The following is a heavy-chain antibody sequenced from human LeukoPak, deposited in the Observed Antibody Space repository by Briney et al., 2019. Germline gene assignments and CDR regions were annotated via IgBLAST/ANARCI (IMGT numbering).Heavy chain of an antibody. V-gene: IGHV3-23*01. CDR1: GFTFSSYG. D-gene: IGHD4-17*01. J-gene: IGHJ6*02. CDR2: ISGSGGST. CDR3: AKAVSPSYYYYGMDV. Sequence: GGSLRLSCAASGFTFSSYGMSWVRQAPGKGLEWVSAISGSGGSTYYADSVKGRFTISRDNSKNTLYLQMNSLRAEDTAVYYCAKAVSPSYYYYGMDVWGQGTTVTVSS.